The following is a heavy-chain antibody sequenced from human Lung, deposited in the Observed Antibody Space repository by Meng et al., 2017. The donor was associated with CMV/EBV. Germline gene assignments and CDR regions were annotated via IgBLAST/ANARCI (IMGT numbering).Heavy chain of an antibody. CDR1: GYTFTGYY. CDR3: ARGGGYSSSSAYGMDV. D-gene: IGHD6-6*01. CDR2: INPNSGGT. J-gene: IGHJ6*02. Sequence: ASXXVSXKASGYTFTGYYMHWVRQAPGQGLEWMGWINPNSGGTNYAQKSQGRVTMTRDTSISTAYMELSRLRSDDTAVYYCARGGGYSSSSAYGMDVWGQGTTVTVSS. V-gene: IGHV1-2*02.